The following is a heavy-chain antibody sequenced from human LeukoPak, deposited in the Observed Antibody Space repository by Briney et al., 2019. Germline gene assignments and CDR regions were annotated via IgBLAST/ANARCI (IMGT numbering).Heavy chain of an antibody. CDR1: GFTFSSYW. V-gene: IGHV3-7*03. Sequence: GGSLRLSCAASGFTFSSYWMSWVRQAPGKGLEWVANTKQDGSEKYYVDSVKGRFTISRDNAKNSLYLQMNSLRAEDTAVYYCARGGEDIVVVVAATADYWGQGTLVTVSS. CDR3: ARGGEDIVVVVAATADY. J-gene: IGHJ4*02. CDR2: TKQDGSEK. D-gene: IGHD2-15*01.